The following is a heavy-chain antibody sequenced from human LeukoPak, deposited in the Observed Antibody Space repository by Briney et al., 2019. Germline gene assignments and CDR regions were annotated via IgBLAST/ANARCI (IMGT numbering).Heavy chain of an antibody. CDR2: INLNGGGT. D-gene: IGHD3-10*01. Sequence: ASVKVSCKASGYTFTIYDIHWVRQAPGQGLEWMGLINLNGGGTNNAQKFQGRGTITADDSTSTAYMELSSLRSEDTAVYYCARDRYYYGSGSLNWFDPWGQGPLLPVSS. V-gene: IGHV1-46*03. J-gene: IGHJ5*02. CDR3: ARDRYYYGSGSLNWFDP. CDR1: GYTFTIYD.